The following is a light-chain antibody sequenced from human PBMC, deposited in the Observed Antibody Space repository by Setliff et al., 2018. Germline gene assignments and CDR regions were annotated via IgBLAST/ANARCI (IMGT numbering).Light chain of an antibody. V-gene: IGLV2-8*01. CDR1: SNDVGAYNY. J-gene: IGLJ1*01. CDR2: EVT. CDR3: SSYASSINPDV. Sequence: QSALTQPPSASGSPGQSLTISCTGTSNDVGAYNYVSWYQQHPGKAPKLMIYEVTKRPSGVPDRFSGSKSGNTASLTVSGLQGEDEADYYCSSYASSINPDVFGTGTKATVL.